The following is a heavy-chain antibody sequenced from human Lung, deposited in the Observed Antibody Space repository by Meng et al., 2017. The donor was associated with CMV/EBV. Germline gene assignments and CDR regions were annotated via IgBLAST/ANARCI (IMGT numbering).Heavy chain of an antibody. Sequence: GVAVGWIHQTPATALEWRALNCWNEAKRYRPALKSRHTITKDTTKHQVVLTLTNMDPVDTATYYCARTSITSVGVVIIGEVNWFDPWGQGTLVTVSS. CDR3: ARTSITSVGVVIIGEVNWFDP. D-gene: IGHD3-3*01. CDR2: NCWNEAK. J-gene: IGHJ5*02. CDR1: GVA. V-gene: IGHV2-5*01.